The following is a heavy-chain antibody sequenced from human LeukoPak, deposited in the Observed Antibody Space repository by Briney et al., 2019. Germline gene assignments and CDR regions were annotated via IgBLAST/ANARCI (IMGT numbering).Heavy chain of an antibody. V-gene: IGHV3-20*04. CDR3: ASGKYNYDSSGYYYFDY. Sequence: GGSLRLSCAASGFTFSSYAMSWVRQAPGKGLEWVSGINWNGGSTGYADSVKGRFTISRDNAKNSLYLQMNSLRAEDTALYYYASGKYNYDSSGYYYFDYWGQGTLVTVSS. D-gene: IGHD3-22*01. J-gene: IGHJ4*02. CDR2: INWNGGST. CDR1: GFTFSSYA.